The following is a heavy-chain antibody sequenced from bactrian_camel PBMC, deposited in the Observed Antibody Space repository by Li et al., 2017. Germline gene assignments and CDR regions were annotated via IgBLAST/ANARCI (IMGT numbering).Heavy chain of an antibody. J-gene: IGHJ4*01. V-gene: IGHV3S55*01. D-gene: IGHD3*01. CDR3: ATELPGWPSVLNGRTY. CDR1: YTYDGGD. Sequence: HVQLVESGGGSVQAGGSLRLSCGYTYDGGDMAWFRQAPGMEREGVAAISSAGSADYADSVKGRFTISRDNAKNTVYLEMNSLKPEDTALYHCATELPGWPSVLNGRTYWGQGTQVTVS. CDR2: ISSAGSA.